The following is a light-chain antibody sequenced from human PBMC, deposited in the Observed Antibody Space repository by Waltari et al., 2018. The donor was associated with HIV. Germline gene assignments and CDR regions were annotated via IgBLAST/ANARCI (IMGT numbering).Light chain of an antibody. CDR3: CSYAGSL. V-gene: IGLV2-23*01. CDR2: EGS. CDR1: SSDVGSYNL. Sequence: QSALTQPASVSGSPGQSITISCTGTSSDVGSYNLVSWYQQYPGKAPKLMIYEGSKRPSGVSNRFSGSKSGNTASLTISGLQAEDEADYYGCSYAGSLVGTGTTVTVL. J-gene: IGLJ1*01.